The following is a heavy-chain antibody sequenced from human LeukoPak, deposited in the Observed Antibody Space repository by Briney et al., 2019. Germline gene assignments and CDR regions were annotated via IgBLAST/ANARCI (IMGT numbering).Heavy chain of an antibody. V-gene: IGHV3-30-3*01. Sequence: GTSLRLSCAGSGFDFSDYSMHWVRQAPGKGLEWVAFMSYDGSNEFHADSMKGRFTISRDNSKKTLYLQMNSLLSEDTAVYCCARGKGSGAYLIDYWGQGTLVTVSS. CDR2: MSYDGSNE. D-gene: IGHD1-26*01. J-gene: IGHJ4*02. CDR3: ARGKGSGAYLIDY. CDR1: GFDFSDYS.